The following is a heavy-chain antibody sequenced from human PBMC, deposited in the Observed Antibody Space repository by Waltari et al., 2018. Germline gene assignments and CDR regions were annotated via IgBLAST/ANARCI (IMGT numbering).Heavy chain of an antibody. Sequence: EVHLVESGGTIVQPGGSLRLSCVVSGPRFRSYWMSWVRQVPGRGLEWVGSLNQDGSETHYVDSVKGRFTISRDNANNSLFLQMDSLRVEDTGLYYCTGRSGWFDPWGQGTQVTVSS. CDR3: TGRSGWFDP. CDR1: GPRFRSYW. V-gene: IGHV3-7*01. J-gene: IGHJ5*02. CDR2: LNQDGSET.